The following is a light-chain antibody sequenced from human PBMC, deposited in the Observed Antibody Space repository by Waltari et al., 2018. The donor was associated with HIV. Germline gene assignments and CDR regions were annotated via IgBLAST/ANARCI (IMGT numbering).Light chain of an antibody. J-gene: IGKJ4*01. CDR2: WAS. CDR3: HQYYSLPYT. Sequence: DIVMTQSPDSLAVSLGERATINCRSSRTVLYDSNNQNYLAWYQTQPGQPPKVIISWASTRSGGVSDRFSGSVSGTNFSLTINSLQADDLAVYYCHQYYSLPYTFGGGTKVEIK. V-gene: IGKV4-1*01. CDR1: RTVLYDSNNQNY.